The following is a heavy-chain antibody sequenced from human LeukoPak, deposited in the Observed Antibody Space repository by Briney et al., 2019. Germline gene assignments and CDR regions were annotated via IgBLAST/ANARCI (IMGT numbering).Heavy chain of an antibody. CDR1: GFTFSTYG. J-gene: IGHJ4*02. Sequence: GGSLRLSCAASGFTFSTYGMHWVRQAPGKGLEWVAIISYDGSNKYYGDSVKGRFTISRDNSKNTLYLQMSSLRAEDTALYYCAKGEYYGYGMLHLHYWGQGTLVTVSS. CDR2: ISYDGSNK. D-gene: IGHD3-16*01. V-gene: IGHV3-30*18. CDR3: AKGEYYGYGMLHLHY.